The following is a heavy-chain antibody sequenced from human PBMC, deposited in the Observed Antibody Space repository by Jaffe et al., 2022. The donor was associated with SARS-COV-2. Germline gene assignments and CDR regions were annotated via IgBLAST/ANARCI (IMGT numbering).Heavy chain of an antibody. Sequence: QLQLQESGPGLVKPSETLSLTCTVSGGSISSSSYYWGWIRQPPGKGLEWIGSIYYSGSTYYNPSLKSRVTISVDTSKNQFSLKLSSVTAADTAVYYCARRRYDFWSGYFDVGRQYYGMDVWGQGTTVTVSS. CDR2: IYYSGST. D-gene: IGHD3-3*01. J-gene: IGHJ6*02. CDR3: ARRRYDFWSGYFDVGRQYYGMDV. V-gene: IGHV4-39*01. CDR1: GGSISSSSYY.